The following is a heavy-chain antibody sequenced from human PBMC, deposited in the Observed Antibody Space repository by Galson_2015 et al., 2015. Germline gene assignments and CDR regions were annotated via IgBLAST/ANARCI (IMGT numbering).Heavy chain of an antibody. J-gene: IGHJ5*02. D-gene: IGHD2-15*01. Sequence: SLRLSCAASGFTFSRYAMSWVRQAPGKGLEWVSGISGSGGDTYYADSVKGRFTISRDNSKNTLYLQVSSLRAEDTAVYYCARVTVVAAGFDPWGQGTLVTVSS. CDR1: GFTFSRYA. CDR3: ARVTVVAAGFDP. CDR2: ISGSGGDT. V-gene: IGHV3-23*01.